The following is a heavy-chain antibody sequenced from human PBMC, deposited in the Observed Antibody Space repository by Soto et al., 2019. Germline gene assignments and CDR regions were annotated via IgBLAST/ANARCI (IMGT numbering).Heavy chain of an antibody. V-gene: IGHV3-43*01. Sequence: EVQLVESGGDVVQPGGSLRLSCAASGFTFEDYTIHWVRQAPGKGLEWVSLISWDGGSTYFADSVKGRFTISRDNSKNSLYLQLNSLKTEDTAFYFCAKDGSQKDGDVHLSDSWGQGTLVTVSS. CDR3: AKDGSQKDGDVHLSDS. J-gene: IGHJ4*02. CDR1: GFTFEDYT. D-gene: IGHD7-27*01. CDR2: ISWDGGST.